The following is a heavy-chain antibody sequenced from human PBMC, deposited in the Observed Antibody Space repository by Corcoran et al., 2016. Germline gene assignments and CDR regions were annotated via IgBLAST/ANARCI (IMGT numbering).Heavy chain of an antibody. Sequence: QVQLQQWGAGLLKPSETLSLTCAVYGGSFSGYYWSWIRQPPGKGLEWIGEINHSGSTNYNPSLKSRVTISVDTSKNQFSLKLSSVTAADTAVYYCARGRYSNYVSRYYYYGMDVWGQGTTVTVSS. CDR1: GGSFSGYY. CDR3: ARGRYSNYVSRYYYYGMDV. D-gene: IGHD4-4*01. CDR2: INHSGST. V-gene: IGHV4-34*01. J-gene: IGHJ6*02.